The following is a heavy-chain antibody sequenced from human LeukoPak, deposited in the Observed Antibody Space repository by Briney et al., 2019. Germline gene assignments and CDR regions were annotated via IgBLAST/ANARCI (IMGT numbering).Heavy chain of an antibody. CDR3: AKKNGDYFDY. J-gene: IGHJ4*02. CDR2: ISYDGSNK. Sequence: GGSLRLSCAASGFTFSSYGMHWVRQAPGKGLEWVAVISYDGSNKYYADSVKGRFTISRDNSENTLYLQMNSLRAEDTAVYYCAKKNGDYFDYWGQGTLVTVSS. D-gene: IGHD4-17*01. V-gene: IGHV3-30*18. CDR1: GFTFSSYG.